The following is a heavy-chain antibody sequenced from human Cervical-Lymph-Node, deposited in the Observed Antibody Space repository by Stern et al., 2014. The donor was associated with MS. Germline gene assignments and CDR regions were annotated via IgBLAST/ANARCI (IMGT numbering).Heavy chain of an antibody. CDR2: IIPMIGTP. CDR1: GGTFSTDA. J-gene: IGHJ6*02. Sequence: QVQLVQSGAEVKKPGSSVKVSCRASGGTFSTDAVSWVRLAPGQGLEWMGGIIPMIGTPKYAQKFQGRVTITADESTNTAYLQLGSLIPEDTAVYCCARGEQDYGDYDHGMDVWGQGTTVTVSS. D-gene: IGHD4/OR15-4a*01. V-gene: IGHV1-69*01. CDR3: ARGEQDYGDYDHGMDV.